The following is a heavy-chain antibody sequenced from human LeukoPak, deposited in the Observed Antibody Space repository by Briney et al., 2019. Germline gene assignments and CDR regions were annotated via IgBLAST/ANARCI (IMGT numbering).Heavy chain of an antibody. V-gene: IGHV3-33*03. Sequence: GGSLRLSCATSGFTFTAYGLHWVRQAPGMGLERVAVVWVDGNNKFYADSVKGRFTISRDNSRSTLYLHMNSLRDDDTAVYYCAKAARLGPSHFDYWGRGTLVTVSS. CDR2: VWVDGNNK. D-gene: IGHD6-25*01. J-gene: IGHJ4*02. CDR1: GFTFTAYG. CDR3: AKAARLGPSHFDY.